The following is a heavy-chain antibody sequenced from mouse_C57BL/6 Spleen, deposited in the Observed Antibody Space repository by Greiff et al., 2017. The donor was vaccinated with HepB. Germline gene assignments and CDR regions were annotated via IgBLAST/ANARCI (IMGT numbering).Heavy chain of an antibody. CDR1: GYTFTSYW. CDR2: IYPSDSET. CDR3: ARGRGNDY. J-gene: IGHJ2*01. Sequence: VQLQQPGAELVRPGSSVKLSCKASGYTFTSYWMDWVKQRPGQGLEWIGNIYPSDSETHYNQKFKDKATLTVDKSSSTAYMQLSSLTSEDSAVYYCARGRGNDYWGQGTTLTVSS. V-gene: IGHV1-61*01. D-gene: IGHD2-1*01.